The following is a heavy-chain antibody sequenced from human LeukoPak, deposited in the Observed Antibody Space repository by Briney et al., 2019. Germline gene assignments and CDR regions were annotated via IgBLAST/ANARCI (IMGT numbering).Heavy chain of an antibody. V-gene: IGHV4-59*01. CDR2: IYYSGST. CDR3: ARGEYYFDY. J-gene: IGHJ4*02. Sequence: SETLSLTCTVSGGSISSYYWSWIRQPPGKGLEWIGYIYYSGSTNYNPSLKSRVTISVDTSKSQFSLKLSSETAADTAVYYCARGEYYFDYWGQGTLVTVSS. CDR1: GGSISSYY.